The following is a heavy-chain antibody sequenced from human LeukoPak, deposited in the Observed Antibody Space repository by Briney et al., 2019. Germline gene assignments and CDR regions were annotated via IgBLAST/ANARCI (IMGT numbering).Heavy chain of an antibody. CDR2: ISGSTIST. J-gene: IGHJ4*02. V-gene: IGHV3-23*01. Sequence: GGPLRLSCAASGFTFSNYAMTWVRQAPGKGLEWVSTISGSTISTYYADSVKGRFTVSRDNSNNTLYLQMNSLRAEDTAVYYCAKSPPVTAKGWYFDYWGQGTRVTVSS. D-gene: IGHD2-21*02. CDR1: GFTFSNYA. CDR3: AKSPPVTAKGWYFDY.